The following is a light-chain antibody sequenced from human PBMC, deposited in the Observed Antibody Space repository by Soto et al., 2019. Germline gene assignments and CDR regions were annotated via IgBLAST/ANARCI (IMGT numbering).Light chain of an antibody. CDR2: KAS. CDR3: QQYNSYPYT. J-gene: IGKJ2*01. V-gene: IGKV1-5*03. Sequence: DIQMTQSPSTLSASVGDRVTITCRASQSISSWLAWYQQKPGKAHKLLIYKASSLESGVPSRFSGSGSGTDFTLTISSLQPDDFATYYCQQYNSYPYTFGQGTKLEIK. CDR1: QSISSW.